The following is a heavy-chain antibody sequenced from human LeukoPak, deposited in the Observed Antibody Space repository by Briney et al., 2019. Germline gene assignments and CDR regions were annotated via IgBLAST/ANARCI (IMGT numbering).Heavy chain of an antibody. CDR2: INHSGST. Sequence: TSETLSLTCAVYGGSFSGYYWSWIRQPPGKGLEWIGEINHSGSTNYNPSLKSRVTISVDTSKNQFSLQLSSVTAADTAVYYCARGLIAWFGFDYWGQGTLVTVSS. J-gene: IGHJ4*02. V-gene: IGHV4-34*01. D-gene: IGHD3-10*01. CDR1: GGSFSGYY. CDR3: ARGLIAWFGFDY.